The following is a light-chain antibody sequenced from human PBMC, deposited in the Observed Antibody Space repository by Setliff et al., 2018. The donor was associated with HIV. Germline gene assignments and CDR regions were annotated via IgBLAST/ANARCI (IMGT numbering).Light chain of an antibody. J-gene: IGLJ1*01. CDR2: EVS. V-gene: IGLV2-23*02. CDR1: SSDIGSYNL. Sequence: QSALPQPASVSGSAGQSITISCTGSSSDIGSYNLVSWYQQHPGKAPKFMIYEVSKRPSGVSNRFSGSKSGNTASLTISGLQAEDEADYYCCSHAGSSTYVFGTGTKVTVL. CDR3: CSHAGSSTYV.